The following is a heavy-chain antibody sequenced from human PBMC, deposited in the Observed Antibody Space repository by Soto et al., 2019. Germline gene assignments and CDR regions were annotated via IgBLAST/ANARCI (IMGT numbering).Heavy chain of an antibody. CDR2: INHSGST. CDR1: GGSFSGYY. Sequence: QVQLQQWGAGLLKPSETLSLTCAVYGGSFSGYYWSWIRQPPGKGLEWIGEINHSGSTNYNPSHKSRVTISVDTSKNQFSLKLSSVTAADTAVYYCARGTGSGKRGMDVWGQGTTVTVSS. J-gene: IGHJ6*02. CDR3: ARGTGSGKRGMDV. V-gene: IGHV4-34*01. D-gene: IGHD3-10*01.